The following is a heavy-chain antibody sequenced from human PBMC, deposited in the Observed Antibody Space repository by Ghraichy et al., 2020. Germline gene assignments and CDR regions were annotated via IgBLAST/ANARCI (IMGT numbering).Heavy chain of an antibody. J-gene: IGHJ4*02. Sequence: GGSLRLSCAASGFTFNTYEMNWVRQTPGKGLEWVSYISSSGNTIYYADSVKGRFTISRDNAKNSLFLQVNSLRAEDTAVYYCARDGVAQGLFDYWGQGTPVTVSS. CDR2: ISSSGNTI. D-gene: IGHD3-3*01. V-gene: IGHV3-48*03. CDR1: GFTFNTYE. CDR3: ARDGVAQGLFDY.